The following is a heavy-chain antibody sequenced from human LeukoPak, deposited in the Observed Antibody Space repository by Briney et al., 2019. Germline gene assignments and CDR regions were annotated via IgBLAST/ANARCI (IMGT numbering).Heavy chain of an antibody. D-gene: IGHD4-17*01. CDR2: IYYSGST. J-gene: IGHJ4*02. CDR1: GGSISSSSYY. CDR3: ARQMGYGDYSKFDY. Sequence: SETLPLTCTVSGGSISSSSYYWGWIRQPPGKGLEWIGSIYYSGSTYYNPSLKSRVTISVDTSKNQFSLKLSSVTAADTAVYYCARQMGYGDYSKFDYWGQGTLVTVSS. V-gene: IGHV4-39*01.